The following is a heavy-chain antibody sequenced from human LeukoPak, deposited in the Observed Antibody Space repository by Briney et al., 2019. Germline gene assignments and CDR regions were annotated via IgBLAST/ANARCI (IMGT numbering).Heavy chain of an antibody. CDR2: IYYSGST. J-gene: IGHJ6*02. D-gene: IGHD3-3*01. Sequence: SETLSLTCTVSGGSISSYYWSRIRQPPGKGLEWIGYIYYSGSTNYNPSLKSRVTISVDTSKNQFSLKLSSVTAADTAAYYCASSYYDFWSEYYYYGMDVWGQGTTVTVSS. CDR3: ASSYYDFWSEYYYYGMDV. V-gene: IGHV4-59*08. CDR1: GGSISSYY.